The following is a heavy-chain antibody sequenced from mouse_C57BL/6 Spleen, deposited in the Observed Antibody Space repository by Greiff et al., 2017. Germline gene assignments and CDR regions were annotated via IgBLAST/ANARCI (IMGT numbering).Heavy chain of an antibody. CDR1: GFSLTSYG. CDR2: IWGDGST. V-gene: IGHV2-3*01. Sequence: VKVVESGPGLVAPSQSLSITCTVSGFSLTSYGVSWVRQPPGKGLEWLGVIWGDGSTNYHSAHISRLSISKDNSKSQVFLNLNSLQTDDTATYYGAKKIPYDRGAMDYWGQGTSVTVSS. D-gene: IGHD2-12*01. CDR3: AKKIPYDRGAMDY. J-gene: IGHJ4*01.